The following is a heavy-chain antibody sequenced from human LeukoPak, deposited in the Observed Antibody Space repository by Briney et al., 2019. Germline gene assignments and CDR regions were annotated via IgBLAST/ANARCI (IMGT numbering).Heavy chain of an antibody. CDR2: INWNGGST. V-gene: IGHV3-20*04. CDR1: GFTFDDYE. J-gene: IGHJ3*02. CDR3: AREGVGYYGSSGPGDAFEI. Sequence: RPGGSLRLSCAAPGFTFDDYEMSWVRQAPGKGLEWVSGINWNGGSTGYADSVKGRFTISRDNAKNSLYLQMNSLRAEDTALYYCAREGVGYYGSSGPGDAFEIWGQGTMVTVSS. D-gene: IGHD3-22*01.